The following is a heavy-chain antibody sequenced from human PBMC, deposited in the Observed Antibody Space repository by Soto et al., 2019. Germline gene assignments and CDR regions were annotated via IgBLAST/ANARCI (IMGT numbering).Heavy chain of an antibody. CDR3: TRGDMRSATDY. V-gene: IGHV4-59*01. CDR1: GVSINSDY. Sequence: QVHLQESGPGLVKPSETLSLTCSVPGVSINSDYSSWIRQPPGKGLEWIGYIHYTGATSYSPSLKSRVTILLDTSKNQSSLTMRSVSAADTAVYYCTRGDMRSATDYWGQGTLVTVSS. CDR2: IHYTGAT. D-gene: IGHD2-2*01. J-gene: IGHJ4*02.